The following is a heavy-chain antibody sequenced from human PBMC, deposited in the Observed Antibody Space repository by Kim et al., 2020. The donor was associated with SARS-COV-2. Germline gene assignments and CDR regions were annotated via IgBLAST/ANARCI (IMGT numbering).Heavy chain of an antibody. CDR3: ARSPLGYCSGGSCSLDAFDI. Sequence: ASVKVSCMASGYTFTGYFIHWVRQAPGQGLEWMGRINPNSGGTNSAQQFQDRFTMTTDTSTSTAYMELTNLRSDETVIFYCARSPLGYCSGGSCSLDAFDIWGQGSVVTVTS. D-gene: IGHD2-15*01. CDR2: INPNSGGT. J-gene: IGHJ3*02. CDR1: GYTFTGYF. V-gene: IGHV1-2*05.